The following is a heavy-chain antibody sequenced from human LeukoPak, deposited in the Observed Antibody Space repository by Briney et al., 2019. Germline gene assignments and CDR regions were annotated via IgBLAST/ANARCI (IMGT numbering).Heavy chain of an antibody. CDR3: ARDDGYSYGPLFGS. CDR2: ISNSKSFI. CDR1: GFTFSSYS. Sequence: GGSLRLSCAASGFTFSSYSMSWVRQAPGKGLEWVSSISNSKSFIYYADSVKGRFTISRDNAKNSMYLQMNSLRAEDTALYYCARDDGYSYGPLFGSWGRGTLVTVSS. J-gene: IGHJ4*02. V-gene: IGHV3-21*01. D-gene: IGHD5-18*01.